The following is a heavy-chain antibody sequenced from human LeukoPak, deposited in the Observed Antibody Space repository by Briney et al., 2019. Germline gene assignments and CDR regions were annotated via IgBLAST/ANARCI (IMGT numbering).Heavy chain of an antibody. J-gene: IGHJ5*02. CDR1: GGSISRYY. V-gene: IGHV4-59*01. CDR2: IYYSGST. Sequence: SETLSLTCTVSGGSISRYYWSWIRQPPGKGLEWIGYIYYSGSTNYNPSLKSRVTISVDTSKNQLSMKLSSVTAADTAVYYCARGAAMRGSRFDPWGQGTLVTVSS. CDR3: ARGAAMRGSRFDP. D-gene: IGHD5-18*01.